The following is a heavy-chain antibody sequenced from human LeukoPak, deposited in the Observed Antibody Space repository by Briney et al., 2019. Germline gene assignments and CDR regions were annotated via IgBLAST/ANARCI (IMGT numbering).Heavy chain of an antibody. Sequence: GGSLRLSCAASGFTFSRYWMTWVRQTPRKGLEWVANIKPDGSEKYYLDSVRGRFTISRDNAKNSLHLQMNSLRAEDTAVYYCARDNIAGSGSSDWGQGTLVTVSS. CDR1: GFTFSRYW. J-gene: IGHJ4*02. CDR2: IKPDGSEK. V-gene: IGHV3-7*01. D-gene: IGHD3-10*01. CDR3: ARDNIAGSGSSD.